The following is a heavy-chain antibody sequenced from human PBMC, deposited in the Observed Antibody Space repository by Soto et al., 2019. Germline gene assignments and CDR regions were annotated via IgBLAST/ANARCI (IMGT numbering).Heavy chain of an antibody. D-gene: IGHD3-3*01. J-gene: IGHJ6*04. Sequence: SETLSLTCAVYGGSFSGYYWSWIRQPPGKGLEWIGEINHSGSTNYNPSLKSRVTISVDTSKNQFSLKLSSVTAADTAVYYCASSYYDFWSGYNYYYGMDVWGKGTTVTVSS. CDR2: INHSGST. CDR1: GGSFSGYY. V-gene: IGHV4-34*01. CDR3: ASSYYDFWSGYNYYYGMDV.